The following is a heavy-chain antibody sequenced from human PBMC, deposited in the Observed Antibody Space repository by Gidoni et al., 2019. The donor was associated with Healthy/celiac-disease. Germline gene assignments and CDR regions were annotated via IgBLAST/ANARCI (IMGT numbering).Heavy chain of an antibody. V-gene: IGHV4-4*02. CDR1: GGSISSSNW. CDR3: ARDPDYYDSSGYRFNWFDP. D-gene: IGHD3-22*01. CDR2: IYHSGST. Sequence: QVQLQESGPGLVKPSGTLSLTCAVSGGSISSSNWWSWVRQPPGKGLEWIGEIYHSGSTNYNPSLKSRVTISVDKSKNLFSLKLSSVTAADTAVYYCARDPDYYDSSGYRFNWFDPWGQGTLVTVSS. J-gene: IGHJ5*02.